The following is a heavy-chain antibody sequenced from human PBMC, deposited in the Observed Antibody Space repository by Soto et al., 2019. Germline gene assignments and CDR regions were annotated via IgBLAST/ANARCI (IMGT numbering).Heavy chain of an antibody. J-gene: IGHJ6*02. V-gene: IGHV1-58*02. Sequence: ASVKVSCKASGSGFISSGIQWVRQAHEQRLEWIGWIVVASGQTNYAQNFRGRVAITRDTSTATAYIELTGLTSEDTAVYFCSADRPDIGVGWWVWGQGTTVTVSS. CDR2: IVVASGQT. CDR3: SADRPDIGVGWWV. CDR1: GSGFISSG. D-gene: IGHD2-15*01.